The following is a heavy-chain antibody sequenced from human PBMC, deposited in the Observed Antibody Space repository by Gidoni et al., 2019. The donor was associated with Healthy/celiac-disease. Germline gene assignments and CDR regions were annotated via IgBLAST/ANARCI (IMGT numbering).Heavy chain of an antibody. CDR3: AKVPDIVVVPAAITFDY. V-gene: IGHV3-23*01. Sequence: EVQLLESGGGLVQPGGSLRLSCAASGFTFSSYAMSWVRQAPGKGLEWVSAISGSGGSTYYADSVKGRFTISRDNSKNTLYLQMNSLRAEDTAVYYCAKVPDIVVVPAAITFDYWGQGTLVTVSS. D-gene: IGHD2-2*01. CDR2: ISGSGGST. CDR1: GFTFSSYA. J-gene: IGHJ4*02.